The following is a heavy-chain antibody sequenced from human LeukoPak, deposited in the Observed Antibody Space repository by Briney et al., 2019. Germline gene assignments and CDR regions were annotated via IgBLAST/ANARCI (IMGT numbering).Heavy chain of an antibody. CDR2: ISGSGGST. CDR3: AKLPPYSCTYG. CDR1: GFTFSSYA. V-gene: IGHV3-23*01. Sequence: GGSLRLSCAAAGFTFSSYAMSWVRQAPGKGVEWVSAISGSGGSTYYADSVKGGFTIARDNYKKTVYLQMNRLRAEDRAVYYCAKLPPYSCTYGWGQGTPVTASS. J-gene: IGHJ4*02. D-gene: IGHD2-15*01.